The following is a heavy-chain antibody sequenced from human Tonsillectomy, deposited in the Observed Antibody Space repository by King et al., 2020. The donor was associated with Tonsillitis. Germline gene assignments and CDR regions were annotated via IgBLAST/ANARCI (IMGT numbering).Heavy chain of an antibody. CDR2: IYYSGST. V-gene: IGHV4-39*01. Sequence: QLQESGPGLVKPSETLSLTCTVSGGSISSSSYYWGWIRQPPGKGLEWIGSIYYSGSTYYNPSLKSRVTISVYTSKNQFSLKLSSVTAADTAMYYCASLLDYYRSGSYPDYWGQGTLVTVSS. CDR3: ASLLDYYRSGSYPDY. CDR1: GGSISSSSYY. J-gene: IGHJ4*02. D-gene: IGHD3-10*01.